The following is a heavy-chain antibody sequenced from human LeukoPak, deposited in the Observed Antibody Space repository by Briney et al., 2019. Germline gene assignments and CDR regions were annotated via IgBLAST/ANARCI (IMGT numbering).Heavy chain of an antibody. Sequence: GGSLRLSCEASGFTFSSYPMFWVRQAPGKGPEWVAMISHDGSTKHYADTVKGRFTISRDNSKDTFSLQLNGLRAVDSGVYYCASELAFPGTFDPWGQGTLVIVSS. CDR3: ASELAFPGTFDP. CDR1: GFTFSSYP. V-gene: IGHV3-30*14. CDR2: ISHDGSTK. J-gene: IGHJ5*02. D-gene: IGHD1-1*01.